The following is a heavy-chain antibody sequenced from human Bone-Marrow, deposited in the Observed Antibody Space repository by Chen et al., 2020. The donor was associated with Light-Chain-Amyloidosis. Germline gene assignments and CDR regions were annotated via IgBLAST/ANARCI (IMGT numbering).Heavy chain of an antibody. J-gene: IGHJ4*02. Sequence: EVKLVESGGGLVQPGRSMRLSCAASGFTFDDYAMHWVRQAPGKGLEWVSGISWNSGSIGYADSVKGRFTISRDNAKNSLYLQMNSLRAEDTALYYCAKDGYGSGSYLFDYWGQGTLVTVSS. V-gene: IGHV3-9*01. D-gene: IGHD3-10*01. CDR1: GFTFDDYA. CDR3: AKDGYGSGSYLFDY. CDR2: ISWNSGSI.